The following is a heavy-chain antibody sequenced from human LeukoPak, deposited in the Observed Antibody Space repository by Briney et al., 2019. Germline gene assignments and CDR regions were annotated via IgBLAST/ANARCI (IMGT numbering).Heavy chain of an antibody. V-gene: IGHV4-34*01. Sequence: SETLSLTCAVYGGSFSGYYWSWIRQPPGKGLEWIGEINHSGSTNYNPSLKSRVTISVDTSKHQFSLKLSSVTAADTAVYYCARVSGSGKFAPYDYWGQGTLVTVSS. CDR1: GGSFSGYY. CDR3: ARVSGSGKFAPYDY. J-gene: IGHJ4*02. D-gene: IGHD6-19*01. CDR2: INHSGST.